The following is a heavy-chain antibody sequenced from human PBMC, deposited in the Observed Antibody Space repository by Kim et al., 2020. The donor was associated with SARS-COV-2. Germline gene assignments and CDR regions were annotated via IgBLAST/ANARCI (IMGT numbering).Heavy chain of an antibody. J-gene: IGHJ4*02. V-gene: IGHV3-23*01. CDR3: TMIVVATGY. Sequence: GSTYYADSVKGRFTISRDNSKNSLYLQMNSLRAEDTAVYYCTMIVVATGYWGQGTLVTVSS. D-gene: IGHD3-22*01. CDR2: GST.